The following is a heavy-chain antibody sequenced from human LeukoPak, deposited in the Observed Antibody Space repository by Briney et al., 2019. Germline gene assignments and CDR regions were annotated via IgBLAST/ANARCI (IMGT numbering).Heavy chain of an antibody. CDR3: ARGGVPFDY. Sequence: SETLSLTCTVSGGSISSYYWSWIRQPPGKGLEWIGYIYYSGSTNYNPSLKSRVTISVDTSKNQFSLKLSSVTAADTAVYYCARGGVPFDYWGQGTLVTVSS. CDR1: GGSISSYY. J-gene: IGHJ4*02. D-gene: IGHD1-26*01. CDR2: IYYSGST. V-gene: IGHV4-59*08.